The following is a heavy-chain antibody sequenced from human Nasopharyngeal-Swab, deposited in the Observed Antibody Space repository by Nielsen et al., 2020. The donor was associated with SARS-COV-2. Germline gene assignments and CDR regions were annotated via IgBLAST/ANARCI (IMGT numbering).Heavy chain of an antibody. CDR2: ISGYNGVT. V-gene: IGHV1-18*01. D-gene: IGHD1-26*01. CDR1: AYTFTSYG. Sequence: ASSLISSKASAYTFTSYGISWVRQAPEQGLEWMGWISGYNGVTNYAQKFQGRVTITRDTSASTAYMEVSSLRSEDTAVYYCARLGASGDFDYWGQGTLVTVSS. CDR3: ARLGASGDFDY. J-gene: IGHJ4*02.